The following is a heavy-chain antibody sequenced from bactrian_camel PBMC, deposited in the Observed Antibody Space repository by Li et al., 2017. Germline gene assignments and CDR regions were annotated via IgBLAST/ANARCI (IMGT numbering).Heavy chain of an antibody. Sequence: HVQLVESGGGSVQSGGSLRLSCAASPYRNCMGWFRQAPGKEREGLAAIVTGDGSTYYSGSVEGRLTNSQDNAKNTLYLQMNSLKPEDTAMYYCAADPYSNPSLGRLGSLRYRGQGTQVTVS. CDR1: PYRNC. V-gene: IGHV3S54*01. J-gene: IGHJ4*01. CDR2: IVTGDGST. CDR3: AADPYSNPSLGRLGSLRY. D-gene: IGHD2*01.